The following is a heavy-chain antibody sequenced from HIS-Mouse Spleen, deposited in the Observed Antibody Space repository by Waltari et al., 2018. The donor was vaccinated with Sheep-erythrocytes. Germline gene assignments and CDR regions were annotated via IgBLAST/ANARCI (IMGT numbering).Heavy chain of an antibody. CDR1: GGSIRSGGYY. V-gene: IGHV4-31*03. J-gene: IGHJ2*01. D-gene: IGHD3-10*01. Sequence: QVQLQESGPGLVKPSQTLSLTCTVSGGSIRSGGYYWSWIRQHPGKGLEWIGYIYDSGSTYYNPSLKSRVTISVDTSKNQFSLKLSSVTAADTAVYYCARLITMVRGVTWYFDLWGRGTLVTVSS. CDR2: IYDSGST. CDR3: ARLITMVRGVTWYFDL.